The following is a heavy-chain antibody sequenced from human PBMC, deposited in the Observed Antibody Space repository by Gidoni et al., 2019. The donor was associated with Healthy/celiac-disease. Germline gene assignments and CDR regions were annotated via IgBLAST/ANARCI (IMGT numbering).Heavy chain of an antibody. V-gene: IGHV3-11*01. CDR3: ARDFGYGGNSAGFDY. CDR1: GFTFSDYY. J-gene: IGHJ4*02. CDR2: ISSSGRTI. Sequence: QVQLVESGGGLVKPGGSLRLPCAASGFTFSDYYMSWIRQAPGKWMEWVSYISSSGRTIYYEDSVKGRFTISRDNAKNSLYLQMNSLRAEDTAVYYCARDFGYGGNSAGFDYWVQGTLVTVSS. D-gene: IGHD4-17*01.